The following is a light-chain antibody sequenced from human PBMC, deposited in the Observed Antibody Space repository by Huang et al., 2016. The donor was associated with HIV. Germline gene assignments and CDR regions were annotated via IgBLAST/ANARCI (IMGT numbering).Light chain of an antibody. V-gene: IGKV1-39*01. J-gene: IGKJ2*01. Sequence: DIQMTQSPSSLSASVGDRVTITCRASQRISSYLNWYHQKPGKAPNLLIYAASTLQGGIPSRFRGSGSGTHFTRTISSLQPEDFATYYCQQSYSTPPTFGQGTRLEIK. CDR2: AAS. CDR3: QQSYSTPPT. CDR1: QRISSY.